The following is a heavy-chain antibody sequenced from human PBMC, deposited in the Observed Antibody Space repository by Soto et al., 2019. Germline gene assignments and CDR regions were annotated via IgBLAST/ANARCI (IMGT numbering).Heavy chain of an antibody. D-gene: IGHD6-6*01. V-gene: IGHV2-5*02. J-gene: IGHJ4*02. CDR3: AHSRPPRLLDY. Sequence: QITLKESGPTLVKPTQTLTLTCTFSGFSLSTSGVGVGWIRQPPGKALEWLALIYWDDDKRYSPSLNSRLTITKDTSTNQVVLTLTNMDPVDTATYYCAHSRPPRLLDYWGQGTLVTVSS. CDR1: GFSLSTSGVG. CDR2: IYWDDDK.